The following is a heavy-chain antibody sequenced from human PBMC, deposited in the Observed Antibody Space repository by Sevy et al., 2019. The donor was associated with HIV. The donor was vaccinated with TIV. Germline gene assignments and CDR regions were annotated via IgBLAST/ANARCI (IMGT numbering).Heavy chain of an antibody. CDR3: ARDGIRRDYYHGLDV. CDR2: IYKIGGT. CDR1: GDSISSGNHW. Sequence: SETLSLTCTVSGDSISSGNHWWSWVRQPAGKGLEWIGRIYKIGGTIYNPVLRSRVTMSVDPSTNQFFLNLNSVTAADTAVYYCARDGIRRDYYHGLDVWGQGTTVTVSS. D-gene: IGHD1-26*01. J-gene: IGHJ6*02. V-gene: IGHV4-61*02.